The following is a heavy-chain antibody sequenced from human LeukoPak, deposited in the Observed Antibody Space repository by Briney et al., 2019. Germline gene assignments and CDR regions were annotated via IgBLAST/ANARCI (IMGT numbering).Heavy chain of an antibody. CDR3: ARDLDIVVVPAALVAY. D-gene: IGHD2-2*01. Sequence: GGTLRLSCAASGFTFSSHGMSWVRQAPGKGLEWVSAISGSGNTYYADSVKGRFTISRDISKNTLYLQMNSLRAEDTAVYYCARDLDIVVVPAALVAYWGQGTLVTVSS. V-gene: IGHV3-23*01. CDR2: ISGSGNT. CDR1: GFTFSSHG. J-gene: IGHJ4*02.